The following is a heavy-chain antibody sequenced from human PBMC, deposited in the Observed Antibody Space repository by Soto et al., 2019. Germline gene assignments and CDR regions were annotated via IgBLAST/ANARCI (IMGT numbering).Heavy chain of an antibody. D-gene: IGHD3-22*01. J-gene: IGHJ4*02. CDR2: ISSSGSTI. Sequence: PGGSLRLSCAASGFTFSDYYMSWIRQAPGKGLEWVSYISSSGSTIYYADSVKGRFTISRDNAKNSLYLQMNSLRAEDTAVYYCARSHLDDDNSGYHDYWGQGTLVTVSS. CDR1: GFTFSDYY. V-gene: IGHV3-11*01. CDR3: ARSHLDDDNSGYHDY.